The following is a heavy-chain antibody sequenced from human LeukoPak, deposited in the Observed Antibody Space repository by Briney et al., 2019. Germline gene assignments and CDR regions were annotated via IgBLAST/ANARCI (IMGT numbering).Heavy chain of an antibody. CDR3: ARVLEATTFDP. Sequence: PGGSLRLSCAASGFTFSSYSMNWVRQAPGKGLEWVSSISGSSRYIYYADSVKGRFTISRDNAKNSLYLQMNSLRAEDTAVYYCARVLEATTFDPWGQGTLVTVSS. J-gene: IGHJ5*02. CDR2: ISGSSRYI. D-gene: IGHD1-26*01. CDR1: GFTFSSYS. V-gene: IGHV3-21*01.